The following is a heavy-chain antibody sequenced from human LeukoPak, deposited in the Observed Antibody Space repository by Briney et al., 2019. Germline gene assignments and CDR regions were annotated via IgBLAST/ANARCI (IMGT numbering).Heavy chain of an antibody. CDR3: ARGLWFGEL. CDR2: INHSGST. J-gene: IGHJ4*02. D-gene: IGHD3-10*01. CDR1: GGSFSGYY. V-gene: IGHV4-34*01. Sequence: PSETLSLTCAAYGGSFSGYYWSWIRQPPGKGLEWIGEINHSGSTNYNPSLKSRVTISVDTSKNQFSLKLSSVTAADTAVYYCARGLWFGELWGQGTLVTVSS.